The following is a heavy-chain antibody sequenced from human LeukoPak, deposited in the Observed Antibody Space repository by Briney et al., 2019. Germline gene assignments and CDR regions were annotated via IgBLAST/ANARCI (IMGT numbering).Heavy chain of an antibody. CDR3: ARGVVGIIPLDY. V-gene: IGHV3-53*01. J-gene: IGHJ4*02. CDR2: MYGAANI. CDR1: GFSVSTTY. D-gene: IGHD3-3*01. Sequence: GGSLRLSCAASGFSVSTTYMSWVRQAPGKGLEWVSFMYGAANIYYADSVKGRFTISRDNSNNKFYLQMNTLEAADTAIYYCARGVVGIIPLDYWGQGTLVTVSS.